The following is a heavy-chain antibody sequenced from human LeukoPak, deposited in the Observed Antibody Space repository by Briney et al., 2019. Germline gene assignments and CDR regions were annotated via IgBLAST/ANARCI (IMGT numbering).Heavy chain of an antibody. CDR3: ARAGYGDLIAGPDY. CDR1: GGTFTNYA. Sequence: SVKVSCKASGGTFTNYAINWVRQAPGQGLEWMGRIIPILDVTNYAQKFQGRVTITADQSTSTAYMELSSLRSDDTAVYYCARAGYGDLIAGPDYWGQGTLVTVS. CDR2: IIPILDVT. V-gene: IGHV1-69*04. D-gene: IGHD3-10*01. J-gene: IGHJ4*02.